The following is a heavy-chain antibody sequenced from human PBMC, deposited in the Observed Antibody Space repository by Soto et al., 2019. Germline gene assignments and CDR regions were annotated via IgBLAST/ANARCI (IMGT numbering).Heavy chain of an antibody. Sequence: EVQLLESGGGLVQPGGSLRLSCAASGFTFSSYAMSWVRQAPGKGLEWVSAISGSGGSPYYGDSVKGRFTISRDNSKNTLYLQMNSTRAEDTAVYYCAKGSSSWYVDYMDVWGKGTTVTVSS. CDR3: AKGSSSWYVDYMDV. V-gene: IGHV3-23*01. D-gene: IGHD6-13*01. CDR1: GFTFSSYA. J-gene: IGHJ6*03. CDR2: ISGSGGSP.